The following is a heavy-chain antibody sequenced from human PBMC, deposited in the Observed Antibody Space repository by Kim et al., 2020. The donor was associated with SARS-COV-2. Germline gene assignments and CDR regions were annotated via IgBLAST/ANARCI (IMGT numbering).Heavy chain of an antibody. CDR2: IIPIFGTA. J-gene: IGHJ6*02. CDR3: ARALLKGSYKPYYYYGMDV. D-gene: IGHD3-10*01. Sequence: SVKVSCKASGGTFSSYAISWVRQAPGQGLEWMGGIIPIFGTANYAQKFQGRVTITADESTSTAYMELSSLRSEDTAVYYCARALLKGSYKPYYYYGMDVWGQGTTVTVSS. CDR1: GGTFSSYA. V-gene: IGHV1-69*13.